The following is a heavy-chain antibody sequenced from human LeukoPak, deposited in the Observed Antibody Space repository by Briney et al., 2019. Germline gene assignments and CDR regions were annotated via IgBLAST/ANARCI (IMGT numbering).Heavy chain of an antibody. V-gene: IGHV3-30-3*01. CDR3: ARAPGYSYSFDY. D-gene: IGHD5-18*01. CDR1: GFTFRSYA. Sequence: GRSLRLSCVASGFTFRSYAMHWVRQATGKGRDWVAVTSYDGTNKHYADSVKGRFTISRDNSKNTLYLQINSLRDDDTAVYYCARAPGYSYSFDYWGQGTLVTVSS. J-gene: IGHJ4*02. CDR2: TSYDGTNK.